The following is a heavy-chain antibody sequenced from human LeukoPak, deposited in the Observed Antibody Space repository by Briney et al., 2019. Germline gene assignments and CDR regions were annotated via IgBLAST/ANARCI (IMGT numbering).Heavy chain of an antibody. V-gene: IGHV4-39*01. CDR3: AETSNIVVVPAAISAYYYYMDV. J-gene: IGHJ6*03. D-gene: IGHD2-2*01. Sequence: SETLSLTXTVSGGSISSSSYYSGWIRQPPGKGLQWIGSIYYSGSTYYYPSLKSRVTISVDTSKNQLSLKLSSVTAADTAVYYCAETSNIVVVPAAISAYYYYMDVWGKGTTVTVSS. CDR1: GGSISSSSYY. CDR2: IYYSGST.